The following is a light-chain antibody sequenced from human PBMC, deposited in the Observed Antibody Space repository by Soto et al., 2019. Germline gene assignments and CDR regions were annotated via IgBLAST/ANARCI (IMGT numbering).Light chain of an antibody. V-gene: IGKV3-11*01. CDR2: DAS. CDR1: QSVGSS. Sequence: IVLTQSPATLSLSPGVRATLSCRASQSVGSSLAWYQQKPGQPPRLLIYDASNRATGIPARFSGSGSGTDFTLTISGLEPEDFAVYYCQQRSSWFNFGQGTKLDIK. CDR3: QQRSSWFN. J-gene: IGKJ2*01.